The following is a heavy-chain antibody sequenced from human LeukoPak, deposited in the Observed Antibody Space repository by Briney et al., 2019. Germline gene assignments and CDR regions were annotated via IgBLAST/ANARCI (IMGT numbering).Heavy chain of an antibody. CDR1: GFTFSDYY. CDR3: AREGHYGDYGSAFDI. Sequence: NAGGSLRLSCAASGFTFSDYYMSWIRQAPGKGLEWVSYISSSGSTIYYADSVKGRFTISRDNAKNSLYLQMNSLRAEDTAVYYCAREGHYGDYGSAFDIWGQGTMVTVSS. V-gene: IGHV3-11*04. D-gene: IGHD4-17*01. CDR2: ISSSGSTI. J-gene: IGHJ3*02.